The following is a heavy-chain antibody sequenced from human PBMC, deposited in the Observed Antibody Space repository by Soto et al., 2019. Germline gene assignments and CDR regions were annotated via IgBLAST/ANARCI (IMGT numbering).Heavy chain of an antibody. CDR1: GGSIRSYY. D-gene: IGHD1-26*01. V-gene: IGHV4-4*07. CDR3: AREGASGFGMDV. Sequence: LSLTCTVSGGSIRSYYWSWIRQPAGKPLEWIGRIYTSGSTNYNPSLKSRVTMSVDTSKNQLSLNLSSVTAADTAVYYCAREGASGFGMDVWGQGTTVTVSS. CDR2: IYTSGST. J-gene: IGHJ6*02.